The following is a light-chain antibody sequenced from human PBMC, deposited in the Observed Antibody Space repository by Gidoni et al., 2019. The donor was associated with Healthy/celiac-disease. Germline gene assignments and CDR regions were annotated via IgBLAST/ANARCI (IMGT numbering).Light chain of an antibody. J-gene: IGLJ2*01. CDR3: QSYDSSLSGYVV. CDR2: GTG. V-gene: IGLV1-40*01. CDR1: SANIGAGYD. Sequence: QSVLTQPPSVSGAPGQTVTISCTGSSANIGAGYDVHWYQQLPGTAPKLLIYGTGNRPSWVPDRCSGSKSGTSASLAITGLQAEDEADYYCQSYDSSLSGYVVFGGGTKLTVL.